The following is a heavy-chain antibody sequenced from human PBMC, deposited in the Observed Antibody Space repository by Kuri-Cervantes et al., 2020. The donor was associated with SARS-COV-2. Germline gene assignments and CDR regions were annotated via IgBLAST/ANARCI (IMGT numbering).Heavy chain of an antibody. J-gene: IGHJ4*02. CDR3: ARDLRLGKSLDY. CDR1: GFIFSDYY. D-gene: IGHD7-27*01. Sequence: GWSLRLSCTASGFIFSDYYMHWVRQAPGKGLEWVAVISYDGSNKYYADSVKGRFTISRDNAKNSLYLQMSSLRAEDTAVYYRARDLRLGKSLDYWGQGTLVTVSS. CDR2: ISYDGSNK. V-gene: IGHV3-30-3*01.